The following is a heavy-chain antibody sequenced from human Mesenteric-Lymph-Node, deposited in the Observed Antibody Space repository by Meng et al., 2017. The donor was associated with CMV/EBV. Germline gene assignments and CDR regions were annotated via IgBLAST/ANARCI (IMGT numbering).Heavy chain of an antibody. Sequence: GESLKISCPDSAFTFTMYTIHWVRQAPGKGLEWVAVISSDGNHKYYADSVKGRFTISRDNSKNTLYLQMNSLRPDDTAVYYCAKHDFDNYLDFWGQGMLVTVSS. D-gene: IGHD2-21*02. V-gene: IGHV3-30-3*02. CDR2: ISSDGNHK. CDR3: AKHDFDNYLDF. J-gene: IGHJ4*02. CDR1: AFTFTMYT.